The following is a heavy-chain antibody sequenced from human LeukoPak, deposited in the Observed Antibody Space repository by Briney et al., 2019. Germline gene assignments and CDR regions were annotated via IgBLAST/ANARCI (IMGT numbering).Heavy chain of an antibody. V-gene: IGHV1-8*01. CDR3: ARMQGYCTNGVCYTAYYYMDV. J-gene: IGHJ6*03. CDR1: GYTFTSYD. Sequence: GASVKVSCKASGYTFTSYDINWVRQATGQGLEWMGWMNPNSGNTGYAQKFQGRVTMTRDTSISTAYMELSRLRSDDTAVYYCARMQGYCTNGVCYTAYYYMDVWGKGTTVTVSS. D-gene: IGHD2-8*01. CDR2: MNPNSGNT.